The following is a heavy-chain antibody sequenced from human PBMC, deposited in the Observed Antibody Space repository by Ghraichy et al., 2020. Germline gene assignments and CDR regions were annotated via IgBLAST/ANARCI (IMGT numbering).Heavy chain of an antibody. J-gene: IGHJ4*02. CDR3: VSEADDTTYFDF. Sequence: SCVGSGFTFANAWMDWVRQAPGRGLEWVGRIKTNSDGGTIDYAAPVKGRFTISREDSKNTLYLQMTGLKTEDTGVYYCVSEADDTTYFDFWGRGNLVTVSS. CDR1: GFTFANAW. V-gene: IGHV3-15*07. D-gene: IGHD1-1*01. CDR2: IKTNSDGGTI.